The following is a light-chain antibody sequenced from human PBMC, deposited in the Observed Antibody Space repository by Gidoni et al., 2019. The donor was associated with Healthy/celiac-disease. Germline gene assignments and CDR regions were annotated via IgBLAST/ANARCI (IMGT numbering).Light chain of an antibody. CDR3: QQYYSFPRT. V-gene: IGKV1D-8*01. Sequence: VIWMTQSPSLLPASTGDRVTISIRMSQGISSNLAWYQQKPGKAPELLIYAASTLQSGVPSRFSGSGSGTDFTLTISCLQSEDFATYYCQQYYSFPRTFGQGTKVEIK. CDR1: QGISSN. CDR2: AAS. J-gene: IGKJ1*01.